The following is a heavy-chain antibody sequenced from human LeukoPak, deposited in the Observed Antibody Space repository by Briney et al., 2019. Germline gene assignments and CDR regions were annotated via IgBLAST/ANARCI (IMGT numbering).Heavy chain of an antibody. Sequence: SETLSLTCTVSGYSISSGYFWGWVRQPPGKGLEWIGNIYHSGSTYYNPSLKSRVTISVDTSKNQFSLKLSSVTAADTAVYYCATPTLYSSGWSPQYYYYYMDVWGKGTTVTVSS. V-gene: IGHV4-38-2*02. CDR3: ATPTLYSSGWSPQYYYYYMDV. CDR1: GYSISSGYF. CDR2: IYHSGST. J-gene: IGHJ6*03. D-gene: IGHD6-19*01.